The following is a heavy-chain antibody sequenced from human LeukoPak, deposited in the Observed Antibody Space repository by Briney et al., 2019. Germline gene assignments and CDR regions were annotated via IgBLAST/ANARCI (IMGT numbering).Heavy chain of an antibody. Sequence: PSETLSLTCTVSGGSISSHYWSWIRQPPGKGLEWLGYIYYSGSTNYNPSLKSRVTISVDTSKNQFSLKLSSVTAADTAVYYCARDYIAAAGYYYYYYMDVWGKGTTVTVSS. D-gene: IGHD6-13*01. J-gene: IGHJ6*03. CDR2: IYYSGST. CDR1: GGSISSHY. CDR3: ARDYIAAAGYYYYYYMDV. V-gene: IGHV4-59*11.